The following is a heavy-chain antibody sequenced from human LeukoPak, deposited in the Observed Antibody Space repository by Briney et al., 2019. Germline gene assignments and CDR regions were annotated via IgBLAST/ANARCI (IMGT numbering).Heavy chain of an antibody. V-gene: IGHV4-59*08. D-gene: IGHD4-17*01. CDR2: IYYSGST. CDR1: GGSISSYY. J-gene: IGHJ4*02. Sequence: SETLSLTCTVSGGSISSYYWSWIRQPPGKGLEWIGYIYYSGSTNYNPSLKSRVTISVDTSKNQFSLKLSSVTAADTAVYYCARLVADCGDYVGHFDYWGQGTLVTVSS. CDR3: ARLVADCGDYVGHFDY.